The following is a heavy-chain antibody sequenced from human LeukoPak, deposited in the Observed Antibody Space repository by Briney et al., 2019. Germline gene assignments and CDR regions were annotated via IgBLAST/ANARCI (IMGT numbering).Heavy chain of an antibody. CDR3: ARDVRVAARLFGYYYGMDV. D-gene: IGHD6-6*01. J-gene: IGHJ6*02. CDR1: GFTFSNYG. V-gene: IGHV3-30*03. CDR2: MSSDGTKK. Sequence: PGGSLRLSCAASGFTFSNYGMPWVRQAPGKGLEWVVGMSSDGTKKFYADSVKGRFTISRDNAKNSLYLQMNSLRAEDTAVYYCARDVRVAARLFGYYYGMDVWGQGTTVTVSS.